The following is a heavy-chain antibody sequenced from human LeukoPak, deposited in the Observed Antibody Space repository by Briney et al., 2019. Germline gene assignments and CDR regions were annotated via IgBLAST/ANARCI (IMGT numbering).Heavy chain of an antibody. CDR2: IHYSGST. CDR3: ARDAAAGVFFDY. CDR1: GGSISSYY. V-gene: IGHV4-59*01. Sequence: SETLSLTCTVSGGSISSYYWSWIRQPPGKGLEWIGYIHYSGSTNYNPSLKSRVTISVDTSKNQFSLKLTSVTAADTAVYYCARDAAAGVFFDYWGQGTLVTVSS. D-gene: IGHD6-13*01. J-gene: IGHJ4*02.